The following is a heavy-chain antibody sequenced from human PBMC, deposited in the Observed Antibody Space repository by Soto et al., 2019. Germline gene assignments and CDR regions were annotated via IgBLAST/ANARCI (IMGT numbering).Heavy chain of an antibody. CDR3: ARGDWNDPGDAFDI. Sequence: QVQLVQSGAEVKKPGASVKVSCKASGYTFTDFGISWVRQAPGQGLEWMGWISSYNANTNLAKKSQGRVTMTTDTSATTAYMELRSLRYGDTAFYYCARGDWNDPGDAFDIWGQGTFVTVSS. J-gene: IGHJ3*02. CDR1: GYTFTDFG. V-gene: IGHV1-18*01. D-gene: IGHD1-1*01. CDR2: ISSYNANT.